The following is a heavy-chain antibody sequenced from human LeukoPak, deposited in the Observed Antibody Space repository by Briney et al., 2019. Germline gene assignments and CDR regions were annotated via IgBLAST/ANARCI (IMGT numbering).Heavy chain of an antibody. D-gene: IGHD2-2*01. V-gene: IGHV3-53*01. J-gene: IGHJ5*02. CDR2: IYSGGST. CDR1: GFTVSTSY. Sequence: GGSLRLSCAASGFTVSTSYVSWVRQAPGKGLEWVSVIYSGGSTYYADSVKGRFTISRDNSKNTLYLQMNSLRAEDTAVYYCAKVRGVVVPAAVSWGQGTLVTVSS. CDR3: AKVRGVVVPAAVS.